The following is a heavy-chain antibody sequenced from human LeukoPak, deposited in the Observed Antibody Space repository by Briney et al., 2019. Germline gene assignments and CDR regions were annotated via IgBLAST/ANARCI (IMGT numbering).Heavy chain of an antibody. Sequence: PSETLSLTCTVSGGSISNYYWTWIRQSPEKGLEWIGYIHYSGSTKCHPSLKTRVTISVDTSKNQFSLKLTSVTAADTAVYYCARPMVRGVIGPFDTWGPGTMVTVSS. J-gene: IGHJ3*02. D-gene: IGHD3-10*01. CDR1: GGSISNYY. CDR3: ARPMVRGVIGPFDT. CDR2: IHYSGST. V-gene: IGHV4-59*08.